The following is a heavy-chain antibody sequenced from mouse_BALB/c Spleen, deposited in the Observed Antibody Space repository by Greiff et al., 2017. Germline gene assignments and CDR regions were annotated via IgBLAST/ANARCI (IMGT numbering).Heavy chain of an antibody. D-gene: IGHD1-1*01. CDR2: ISYDGSN. CDR1: GYSITSGYY. V-gene: IGHV3-6*02. CDR3: ASGSSYPHYYAMDY. Sequence: EVKLEESGPGLVKPSQSLSLTCSVTGYSITSGYYWNWIRQFPGNKLEWMGYISYDGSNNYNPSLKNRISITRDTSKNQFFLKLNSVTTEDTATYYCASGSSYPHYYAMDYWGQGTSVTVSS. J-gene: IGHJ4*01.